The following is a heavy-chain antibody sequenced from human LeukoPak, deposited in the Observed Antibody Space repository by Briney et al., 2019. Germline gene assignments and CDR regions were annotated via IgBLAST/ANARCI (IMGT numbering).Heavy chain of an antibody. CDR2: IASGGSST. CDR1: GFTFSSYW. CDR3: ARGRPHGNDY. V-gene: IGHV3-74*01. Sequence: GGSLRLSCAASGFTFSSYWMNWVRQAPGKGLVWVSRIASGGSSTTYADSVTGRFSISRDNAKNTLYLQMNSLRVEDTAVYYCARGRPHGNDYWGQGTLVTVSS. D-gene: IGHD4-23*01. J-gene: IGHJ4*02.